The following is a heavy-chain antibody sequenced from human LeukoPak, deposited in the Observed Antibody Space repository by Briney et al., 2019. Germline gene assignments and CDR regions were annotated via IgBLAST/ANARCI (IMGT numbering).Heavy chain of an antibody. CDR3: ARESGIAVAGTYWFDP. D-gene: IGHD6-19*01. V-gene: IGHV4-61*02. J-gene: IGHJ5*02. CDR1: GGSISSGSYY. Sequence: SETLSLTCIVSGGSISSGSYYWSWIRQPAGKGLEWIGRIYTSGSTNYNPSLKSRVTISVDTSKNQFSLKLSSVTAADTAVYYCARESGIAVAGTYWFDPWGQGTLVTVSS. CDR2: IYTSGST.